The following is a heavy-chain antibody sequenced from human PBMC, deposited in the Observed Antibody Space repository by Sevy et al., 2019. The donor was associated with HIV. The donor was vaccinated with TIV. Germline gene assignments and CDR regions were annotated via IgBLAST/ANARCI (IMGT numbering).Heavy chain of an antibody. CDR1: GGSISGGNSY. D-gene: IGHD3-10*01. CDR3: VRDRIDAAGGYFDY. V-gene: IGHV4-61*01. CDR2: ISYIGST. Sequence: SETLSLTWAVSGGSISGGNSYWGWIRQTPGKGLDWIGYISYIGSTNYNPSLKTRLTISVDTSKNLLSLSLSSVTAADTAVYYCVRDRIDAAGGYFDYWGQGSLVTVSS. J-gene: IGHJ4*02.